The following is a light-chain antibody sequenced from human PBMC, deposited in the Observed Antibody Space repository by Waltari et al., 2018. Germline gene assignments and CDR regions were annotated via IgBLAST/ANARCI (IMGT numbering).Light chain of an antibody. CDR1: QSLLHSSGNTF. V-gene: IGKV2-28*01. CDR2: LVS. CDR3: MQARQTPWT. J-gene: IGKJ1*01. Sequence: DIVMTQSPLSLSVTPGEPASISCRSSQSLLHSSGNTFLAWYLQKPGQSPQLLFYLVSNRASGVPDRFSGSGSGTDFTLKISRVEAEDVGVYFCMQARQTPWTFGQGTKVEIK.